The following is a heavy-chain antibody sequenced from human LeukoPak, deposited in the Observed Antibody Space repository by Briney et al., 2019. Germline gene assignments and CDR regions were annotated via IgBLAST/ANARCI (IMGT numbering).Heavy chain of an antibody. D-gene: IGHD3-22*01. J-gene: IGHJ5*02. V-gene: IGHV3-23*01. CDR1: GFTFSSYA. CDR2: ISGTGGST. CDR3: AKDPSTYYYDSSGYLSNWFDP. Sequence: PGGSLRLSCAASGFTFSSYAMSWVRQAPGKGLEWVSAISGTGGSTYYADSVKGRFTISRDNSKNTLYLQMNSLRAEDTAVYYCAKDPSTYYYDSSGYLSNWFDPWGQGTLVTVSS.